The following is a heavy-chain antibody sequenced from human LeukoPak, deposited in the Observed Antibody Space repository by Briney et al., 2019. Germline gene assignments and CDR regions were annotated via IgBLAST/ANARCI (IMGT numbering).Heavy chain of an antibody. CDR3: ARTFGYCSGGSCYRPWDY. D-gene: IGHD2-15*01. CDR1: GFIFSNYW. V-gene: IGHV3-74*01. J-gene: IGHJ4*02. Sequence: GGSLRLSCAGSGFIFSNYWMHWVRQAPGKGLVWVSRIKTDGTTTYYADSVRGRFTVSRDNAKNTLYLQMNSVRAEDTAVYYCARTFGYCSGGSCYRPWDYWGQGTLVTVSS. CDR2: IKTDGTTT.